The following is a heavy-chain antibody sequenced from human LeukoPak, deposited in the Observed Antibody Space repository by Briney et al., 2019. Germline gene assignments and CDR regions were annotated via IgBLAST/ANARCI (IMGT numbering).Heavy chain of an antibody. Sequence: GGSLRLSCAASGFTFSSYAMSWVRQAPGKGLEWVSAISGSGGSTYYADSVKGRFPISRDNSKNTLYLQMNSLRAEDTAVYYCAKDRIGIAAAGTEVRYFDYWGQGTLVTVSS. V-gene: IGHV3-23*01. CDR3: AKDRIGIAAAGTEVRYFDY. J-gene: IGHJ4*02. CDR1: GFTFSSYA. D-gene: IGHD6-13*01. CDR2: ISGSGGST.